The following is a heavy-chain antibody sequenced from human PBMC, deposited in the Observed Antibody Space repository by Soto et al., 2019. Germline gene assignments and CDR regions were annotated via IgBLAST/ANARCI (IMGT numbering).Heavy chain of an antibody. V-gene: IGHV3-23*01. J-gene: IGHJ4*02. CDR1: GFTFSSCA. Sequence: PGGSLRLSCAASGFTFSSCAMSWVRQAPGKGLEWVSTISGSGGSTSYADSVKGRVTISRDNSRNTLNLEMNSLRAEDTAVYYCAKEVSPYLATAALSLFNYFDYWGQGTLVTVSS. CDR2: ISGSGGST. CDR3: AKEVSPYLATAALSLFNYFDY. D-gene: IGHD6-13*01.